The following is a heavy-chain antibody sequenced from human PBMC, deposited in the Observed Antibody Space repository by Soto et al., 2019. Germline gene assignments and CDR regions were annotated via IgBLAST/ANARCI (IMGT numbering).Heavy chain of an antibody. V-gene: IGHV3-11*01. Sequence: QEQLVESGGGLVKPGGSLRLSCAASGFTFSDYSMSWIRQAPGKGLEWISYIRSTDSSIFYADSVKGRFTISRDNARSSLYLQMDSRRAEDTAVYYCARRSAVTTSHGFDIWGQGTMVTASS. J-gene: IGHJ3*02. CDR2: IRSTDSSI. D-gene: IGHD4-17*01. CDR3: ARRSAVTTSHGFDI. CDR1: GFTFSDYS.